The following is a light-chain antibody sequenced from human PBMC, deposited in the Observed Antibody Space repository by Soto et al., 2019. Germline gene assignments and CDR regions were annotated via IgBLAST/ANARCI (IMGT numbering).Light chain of an antibody. CDR3: QQRSDCPPIT. Sequence: TVLTQSPATLSLSPGERATLSCRASHSVGDYLAWYQQKPGQAPRLLIYDASNRAAGVPYRFRGSGSGTDFTLTISSVEPEDFGVYYCQQRSDCPPITFGQGTRLDIK. CDR2: DAS. J-gene: IGKJ5*01. CDR1: HSVGDY. V-gene: IGKV3-11*01.